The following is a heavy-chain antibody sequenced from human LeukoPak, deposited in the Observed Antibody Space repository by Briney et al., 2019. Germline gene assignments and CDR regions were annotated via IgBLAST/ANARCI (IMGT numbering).Heavy chain of an antibody. CDR3: ARDIVSGSGSLDY. CDR2: VKSDGSNP. J-gene: IGHJ4*02. D-gene: IGHD3-10*01. Sequence: QPGGSLRLSCAASRFSFSNYWMHWVRQAPGKGLVWVSRVKSDGSNPSYADSVKGRFTISRDNAENMLYLQMNTLGAEDTAVYYCARDIVSGSGSLDYWDQGTLVTVSS. CDR1: RFSFSNYW. V-gene: IGHV3-74*01.